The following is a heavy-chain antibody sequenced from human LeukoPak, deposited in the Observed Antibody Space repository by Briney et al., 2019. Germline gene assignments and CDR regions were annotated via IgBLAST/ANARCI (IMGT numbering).Heavy chain of an antibody. CDR2: ISAYSGNT. Sequence: ASVKVSCKASGYTFTSYGISWVRQAPGQGLEWMGWISAYSGNTNYAQKVQGRVTMTTDTSTNTAYMELRSLRSDDTAVYYCARDFGYYGSGRYFEYWGQGTLVTVSS. J-gene: IGHJ4*02. CDR3: ARDFGYYGSGRYFEY. D-gene: IGHD3-10*01. CDR1: GYTFTSYG. V-gene: IGHV1-18*01.